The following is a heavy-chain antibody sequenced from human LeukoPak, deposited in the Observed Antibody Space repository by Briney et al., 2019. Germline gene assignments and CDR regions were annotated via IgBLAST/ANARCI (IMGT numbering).Heavy chain of an antibody. J-gene: IGHJ4*02. V-gene: IGHV4-59*01. CDR2: MYDRGSI. CDR1: GGSISSYY. Sequence: SETLSLTCTVSGGSISSYYWSWIRQPPGKGLEWIGYMYDRGSINYNPSLKSRVTISVDTSKNQFSLKLSSVTAADTAVYYCASATRDGYNYQFSYWGQGTLVTVSS. D-gene: IGHD5-24*01. CDR3: ASATRDGYNYQFSY.